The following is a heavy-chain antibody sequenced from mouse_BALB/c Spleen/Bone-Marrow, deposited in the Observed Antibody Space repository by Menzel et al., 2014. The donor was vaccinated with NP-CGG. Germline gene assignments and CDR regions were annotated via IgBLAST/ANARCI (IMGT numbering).Heavy chain of an antibody. CDR3: ARIHQAWFAY. J-gene: IGHJ3*01. CDR1: GFSLSTSGMS. V-gene: IGHV8-8*01. CDR2: IWWNDDK. Sequence: QVTLKECGPGILQPSQTLSLTCSFSGFSLSTSGMSVGWIRQPSGKGLEWLAHIWWNDDKYYNPALKSRLTISKDTSNNQVFLKIASVVTADTATYYGARIHQAWFAYWGQGTLVTVAA.